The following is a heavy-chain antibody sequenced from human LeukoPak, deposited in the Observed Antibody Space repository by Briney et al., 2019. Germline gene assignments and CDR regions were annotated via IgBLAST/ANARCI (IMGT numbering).Heavy chain of an antibody. CDR3: AREGYCSSTSCYWSSRFWYYMDV. D-gene: IGHD2-2*01. CDR1: GITFSSYN. J-gene: IGHJ6*03. CDR2: ISSSSSII. V-gene: IGHV3-48*01. Sequence: PGGSLRLSCAASGITFSSYNMNWVRQAPGKGLEWVSYISSSSSIIYYAESVKGRFTISRDNAKNSLYLQMNSLRAEDTAVYYCAREGYCSSTSCYWSSRFWYYMDVWGKGTTVTVSS.